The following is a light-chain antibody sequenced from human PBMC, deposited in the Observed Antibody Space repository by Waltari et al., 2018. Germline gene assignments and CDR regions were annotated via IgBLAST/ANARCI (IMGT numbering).Light chain of an antibody. CDR3: AAWDDSLV. CDR1: RSNIGSNH. Sequence: QSVLTQPPSASGTPGHRVTISCSGIRSNIGSNHLYWYQQPPGTAPKLLIYRNNQRPSGVPDRFSGSKSGTSASLAISGLRSEDEADYYCAAWDDSLVFGGGTKLTVL. V-gene: IGLV1-47*01. J-gene: IGLJ3*02. CDR2: RNN.